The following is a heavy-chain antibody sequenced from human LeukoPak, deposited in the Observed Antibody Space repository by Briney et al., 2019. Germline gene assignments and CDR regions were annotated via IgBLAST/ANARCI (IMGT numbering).Heavy chain of an antibody. V-gene: IGHV1-2*02. J-gene: IGHJ4*02. CDR1: GYTFTGYY. Sequence: ASVKVSCKASGYTFTGYYMHWVRQAPGQGLEWMGWINPNSGGTNYAQKFQGRVTMTRDTSISTAYMELSSLRSEDTAVYYCAGDAITMVRGVIRYFGYWGQGTLVTVSS. CDR2: INPNSGGT. D-gene: IGHD3-10*01. CDR3: AGDAITMVRGVIRYFGY.